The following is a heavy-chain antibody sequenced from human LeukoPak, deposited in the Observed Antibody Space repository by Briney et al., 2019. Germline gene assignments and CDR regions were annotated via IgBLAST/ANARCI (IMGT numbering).Heavy chain of an antibody. CDR2: IYYSGST. D-gene: IGHD7-27*01. Sequence: SETLSLTCTVSSGSISSYYWSWIRQPPGKGLEWIGYIYYSGSTNYNPSLKSRVTISVDTSKNQFSLKLSSVTAADTAVYYCARAGYYYGMDVWGQGTTVTVSS. V-gene: IGHV4-59*01. CDR1: SGSISSYY. J-gene: IGHJ6*02. CDR3: ARAGYYYGMDV.